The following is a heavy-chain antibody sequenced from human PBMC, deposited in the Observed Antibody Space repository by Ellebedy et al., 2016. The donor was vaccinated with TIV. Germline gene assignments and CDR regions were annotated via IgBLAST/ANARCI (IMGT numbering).Heavy chain of an antibody. D-gene: IGHD2-2*01. Sequence: GGSLRLXXAASGFTFSSYSMNWVRQAPGKGLEWVSSISGSSSYIYYADSVKGRFTIPRDSAKNSLYLQMNSLRVGDTAVYYCARYPGTIVVVPAANWFDPWGQGTLVTVSS. V-gene: IGHV3-21*01. CDR2: ISGSSSYI. CDR1: GFTFSSYS. CDR3: ARYPGTIVVVPAANWFDP. J-gene: IGHJ5*02.